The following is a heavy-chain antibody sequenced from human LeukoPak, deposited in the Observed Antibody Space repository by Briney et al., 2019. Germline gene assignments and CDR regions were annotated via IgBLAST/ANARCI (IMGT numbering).Heavy chain of an antibody. CDR1: GFTFSSYA. J-gene: IGHJ4*02. Sequence: PGRSLRLSCAASGFTFSSYAMHWVRQAPGKGLEWVAVIWYDGSNKYYADSVKGRFTISRDNSKNTLYLQMNSLRAEDTAVYYCAKDVSSGWYDFYFDYWGQGTLVTVSS. CDR2: IWYDGSNK. CDR3: AKDVSSGWYDFYFDY. D-gene: IGHD6-19*01. V-gene: IGHV3-33*06.